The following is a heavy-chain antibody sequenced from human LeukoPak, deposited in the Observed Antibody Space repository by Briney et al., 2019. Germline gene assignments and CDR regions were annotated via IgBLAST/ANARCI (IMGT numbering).Heavy chain of an antibody. CDR2: IHHSGST. V-gene: IGHV4-59*01. CDR1: GDSISSYY. D-gene: IGHD7-27*01. CDR3: TRGHWALDS. Sequence: SETLSLTCTVSGDSISSYYWSWIRQPPGKGLEWIGYIHHSGSTDYNPSLKSRVTISLDTSKNQFSLRLSSVTAADTAVYYCTRGHWALDSWCQGTLVTVSS. J-gene: IGHJ4*02.